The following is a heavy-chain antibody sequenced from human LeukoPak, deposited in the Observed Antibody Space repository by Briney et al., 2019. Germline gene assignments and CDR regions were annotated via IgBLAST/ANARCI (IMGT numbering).Heavy chain of an antibody. V-gene: IGHV4-59*01. J-gene: IGHJ5*02. CDR2: IYYSGST. Sequence: SETLSLTCTVSGGSISSYYWSWTRQPPGKGLEWIAYIYYSGSTNYNPSLKSRVTISVDTSKNQFSLKLSSVTDADTAVYYCARTQITMIRGVINARWFDPWGQGTLVTVSS. D-gene: IGHD3-10*01. CDR1: GGSISSYY. CDR3: ARTQITMIRGVINARWFDP.